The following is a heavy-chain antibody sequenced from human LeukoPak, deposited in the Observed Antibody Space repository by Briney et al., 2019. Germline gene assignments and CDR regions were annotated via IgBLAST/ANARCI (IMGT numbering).Heavy chain of an antibody. CDR1: GGTFSSYA. CDR2: IIPIFGTA. CDR3: ARGYGGNSGDYFDY. J-gene: IGHJ4*02. V-gene: IGHV1-69*05. Sequence: GASVKVSCKASGGTFSSYAISWVRQAPGQGLEWMGGIIPIFGTANYAQKFQGRVTITTDESTSTAYMELSSLRSEDTAVYYCARGYGGNSGDYFDYWGQGTLATVSS. D-gene: IGHD4-23*01.